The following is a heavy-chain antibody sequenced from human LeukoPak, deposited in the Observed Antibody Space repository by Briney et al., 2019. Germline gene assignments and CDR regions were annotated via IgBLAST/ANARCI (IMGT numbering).Heavy chain of an antibody. V-gene: IGHV4-34*01. CDR3: ARGSAALQGEYYYDSSGYHFDY. J-gene: IGHJ4*02. Sequence: PSETLSLTCAVYGGSFSGYYWSWIRQPPGKGLEWIGEINHSGSTNYNPSLKSRVTISVDTSKNQFSLKLSSVTAADTAVYYCARGSAALQGEYYYDSSGYHFDYWGQGTLVTVSS. D-gene: IGHD3-22*01. CDR2: INHSGST. CDR1: GGSFSGYY.